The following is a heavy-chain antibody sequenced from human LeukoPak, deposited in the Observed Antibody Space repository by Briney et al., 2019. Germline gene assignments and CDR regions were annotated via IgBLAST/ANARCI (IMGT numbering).Heavy chain of an antibody. CDR2: IRYDGSNK. V-gene: IGHV3-30*02. CDR3: TREWDNWDDAFHDAFDL. J-gene: IGHJ3*01. Sequence: PGGSLRLSCAASGFTFSSYGMHWVRQAPGKGLEWVAFIRYDGSNKYYADSVKGRFTISRDNSKNTLYLQMNSLRVEDTAVYYCTREWDNWDDAFHDAFDLXGXGTTVIVSS. CDR1: GFTFSSYG. D-gene: IGHD1-20*01.